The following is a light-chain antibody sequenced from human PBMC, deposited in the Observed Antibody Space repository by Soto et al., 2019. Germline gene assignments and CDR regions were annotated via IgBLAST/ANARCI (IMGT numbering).Light chain of an antibody. CDR2: GAS. CDR1: QSVTKS. CDR3: QQYGGSPRT. J-gene: IGKJ1*01. Sequence: EIVLTQSPATLSLSPGERATLSCRASQSVTKSLAWYQQKPGQAPRLLIYGASSRATGIPDRFSGSGSGTDSTLTISRLEPEDFAVYYCQQYGGSPRTFGQGTKVDIK. V-gene: IGKV3-20*01.